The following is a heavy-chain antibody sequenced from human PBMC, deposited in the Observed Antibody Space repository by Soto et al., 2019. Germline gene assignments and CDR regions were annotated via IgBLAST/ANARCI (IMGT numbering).Heavy chain of an antibody. CDR2: IYWDDDK. V-gene: IGHV2-5*02. CDR1: GFSLSTSGVG. CDR3: AHRTHDYGDYAPWVY. D-gene: IGHD4-17*01. J-gene: IGHJ4*02. Sequence: QITLKESGPTLVKPTQTLTLTCTFSGFSLSTSGVGVGWIRQPPGQALEWLALIYWDDDKRYSPSLKSRLTITKDTSNNQVVLTMTNMDPVDTATYYCAHRTHDYGDYAPWVYWGQGTLGTVSS.